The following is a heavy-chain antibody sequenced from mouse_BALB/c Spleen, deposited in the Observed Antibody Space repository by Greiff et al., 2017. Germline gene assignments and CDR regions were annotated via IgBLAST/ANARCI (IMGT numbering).Heavy chain of an antibody. Sequence: EVHLVESGGGLVQPGGSLKLSCAASGFTFSSYTMSWVRQTPEKRLEWVAYISNGGGSTYYPDTVKGRFTISRDNAKNTLYLQMSSLKSEDTAMYYCARHKTRATLHYAMDYWGQGTSVTVSS. CDR1: GFTFSSYT. V-gene: IGHV5-12-2*01. D-gene: IGHD1-2*01. CDR3: ARHKTRATLHYAMDY. CDR2: ISNGGGST. J-gene: IGHJ4*01.